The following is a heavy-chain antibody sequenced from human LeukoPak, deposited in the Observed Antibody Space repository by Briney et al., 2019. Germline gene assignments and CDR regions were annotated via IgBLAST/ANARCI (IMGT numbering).Heavy chain of an antibody. CDR1: GFTFSSYS. J-gene: IGHJ6*03. CDR2: ISSSSSYI. V-gene: IGHV3-21*01. CDR3: AREAVTTPGYYYYMDV. Sequence: GGSLRLSRAASGFTFSSYSMNWVRQAPGKGLEWVSSISSSSSYIYYADSVKGRFTISRDNAKNSLYLQMNSLRAEDTAVYYCAREAVTTPGYYYYMDVWGKGTTVTVSS. D-gene: IGHD4-11*01.